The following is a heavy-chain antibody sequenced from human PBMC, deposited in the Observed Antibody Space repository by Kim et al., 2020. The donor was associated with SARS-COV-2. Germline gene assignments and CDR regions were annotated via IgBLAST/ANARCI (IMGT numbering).Heavy chain of an antibody. V-gene: IGHV3-49*04. D-gene: IGHD3-3*01. CDR3: ISSSITIFGVVIKFDY. J-gene: IGHJ4*02. CDR2: IRSKAYGGTT. Sequence: GGSLRLSCTASGFTFGDYAMSWVRQAPGKGLEWVGFIRSKAYGGTTEYAASVKGRFTISRDDSKSIAYLQMNSLKTEDTAVYYCISSSITIFGVVIKFDYWGQGTLVTVSS. CDR1: GFTFGDYA.